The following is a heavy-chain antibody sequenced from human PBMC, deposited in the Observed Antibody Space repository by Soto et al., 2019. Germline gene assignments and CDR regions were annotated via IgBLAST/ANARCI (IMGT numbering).Heavy chain of an antibody. J-gene: IGHJ4*02. CDR1: GFTVSSNY. Sequence: VGSLRLSCAASGFTVSSNYMSWVRQAPGKGLEWVSVIYSGGSTYYADSVKGRFTISRDNSKNTLYLQMNSLRAEDTAVYYCDRNRGQELSFDYWVQGNLVTVTS. CDR3: DRNRGQELSFDY. V-gene: IGHV3-53*01. CDR2: IYSGGST. D-gene: IGHD1-7*01.